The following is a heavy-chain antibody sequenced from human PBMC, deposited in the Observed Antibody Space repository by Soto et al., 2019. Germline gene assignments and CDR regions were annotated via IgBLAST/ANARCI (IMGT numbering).Heavy chain of an antibody. V-gene: IGHV1-46*01. CDR1: GYNFTTYF. CDR2: INPSADST. Sequence: QVHLVQSGADVRKPGTSVKVSCKASGYNFTTYFIHWVRQAPGQGLEWMGIINPSADSTAYAQKFQNRVTVTRDTSTDTVYMELRSLRSEDTAVYFCARDRLLRVGRGVRVYGMDVWGQGTTVTVSS. CDR3: ARDRLLRVGRGVRVYGMDV. D-gene: IGHD3-10*01. J-gene: IGHJ6*02.